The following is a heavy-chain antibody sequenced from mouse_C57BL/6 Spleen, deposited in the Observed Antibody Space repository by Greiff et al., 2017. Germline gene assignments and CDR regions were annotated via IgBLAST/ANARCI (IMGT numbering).Heavy chain of an antibody. CDR2: IRSKSNNYAT. CDR3: VGCSLDY. CDR1: GFSFNTYA. V-gene: IGHV10-1*01. J-gene: IGHJ4*01. Sequence: EVKVVESGGGLVQPKGSLKLSCAASGFSFNTYAMNWVRQAPGKGLEWVARIRSKSNNYATYYADSVKDRITISRDDSESMLYLQMNNLKTEDTAMYTCVGCSLDYWGPRSSVTVSS.